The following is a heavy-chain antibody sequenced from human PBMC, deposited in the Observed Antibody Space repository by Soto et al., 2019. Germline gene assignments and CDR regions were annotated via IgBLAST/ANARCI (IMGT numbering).Heavy chain of an antibody. CDR2: INSDGSST. V-gene: IGHV3-74*01. CDR3: ASSVRSGGFPYYYYVMAV. Sequence: PGGSLRLSCAASGFTFSNNWMHWVRQAPGKGPVWVSRINSDGSSTSYADSVKGRFTISRDNAKNTLDLQMHGLRAEDMAVYYSASSVRSGGFPYYYYVMAVWGQGTTVTVSS. J-gene: IGHJ6*02. D-gene: IGHD3-10*01. CDR1: GFTFSNNW.